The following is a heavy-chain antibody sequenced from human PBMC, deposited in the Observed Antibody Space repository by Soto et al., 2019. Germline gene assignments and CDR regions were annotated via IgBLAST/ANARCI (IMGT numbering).Heavy chain of an antibody. CDR3: ANPYIAARSRGWGMDV. J-gene: IGHJ6*02. D-gene: IGHD6-6*01. Sequence: GGSLRLSCAASGFTFSTYGMHWVRQAPGKGLEWVAVISYDGSSKYYADSVKGRFTISRDNSKNTLYLQMNSLRAEDTAVYYCANPYIAARSRGWGMDVWGQGTTVTVSS. V-gene: IGHV3-30*18. CDR1: GFTFSTYG. CDR2: ISYDGSSK.